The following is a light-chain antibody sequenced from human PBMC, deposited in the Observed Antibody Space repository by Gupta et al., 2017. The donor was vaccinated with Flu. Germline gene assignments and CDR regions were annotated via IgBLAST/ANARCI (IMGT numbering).Light chain of an antibody. CDR3: HQDDKFPHS. J-gene: IGKJ1*01. Sequence: MWMSQSPSSLSASAGDRVTISCRISQGISTYLTWYQQGPGKATDVLIYAASTLQSGVPSRFSGSGSGTDCTIIISSLQSEDCATYFCHQDDKFPHSFGQGTKVEMK. CDR2: AAS. CDR1: QGISTY. V-gene: IGKV1D-8*01.